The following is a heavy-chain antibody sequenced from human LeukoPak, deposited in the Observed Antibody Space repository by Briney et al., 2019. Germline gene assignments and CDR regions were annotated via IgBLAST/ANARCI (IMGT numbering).Heavy chain of an antibody. CDR1: GFTFSNAW. J-gene: IGHJ4*02. V-gene: IGHV3-15*01. Sequence: KPGGSLRLSCAASGFTFSNAWMTWVRQAPGKGLEWVGRIKSKTDGGTTDYVAPVKGRFTISRDDSKHTLYLQLNSLKTEDTAVYYCTTGNWGSFSFWGQGTLVTVSS. CDR3: TTGNWGSFSF. CDR2: IKSKTDGGTT. D-gene: IGHD7-27*01.